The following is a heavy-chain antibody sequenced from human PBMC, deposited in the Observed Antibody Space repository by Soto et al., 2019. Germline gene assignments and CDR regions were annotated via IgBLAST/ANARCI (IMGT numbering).Heavy chain of an antibody. Sequence: GGSLRLSCAASGFTFSSYSMNWVRQAPGKGLEWVSSISSSSSYIYYADSVKGRFTISRDNAKNSLYLQMNSLRAEDTAVYYCARVRTIAAAGRYYYYGMDVWGQWTTVTVSS. V-gene: IGHV3-21*01. CDR3: ARVRTIAAAGRYYYYGMDV. CDR1: GFTFSSYS. D-gene: IGHD6-13*01. CDR2: ISSSSSYI. J-gene: IGHJ6*02.